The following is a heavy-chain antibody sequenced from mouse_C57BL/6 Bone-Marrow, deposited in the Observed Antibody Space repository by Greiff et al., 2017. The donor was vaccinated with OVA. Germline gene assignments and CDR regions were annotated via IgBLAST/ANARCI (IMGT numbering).Heavy chain of an antibody. CDR3: ARGPDGYYVWYFEV. Sequence: VQLQQPGAELVMPGASVKLSCKASGYTFTSYWMHWVKQRPGQGLEWIGEIDPSDSYTNYNQKFKCKSTLTVDKSSSTAYMQLSSLTSEDSAVYYGARGPDGYYVWYFEVWGTGTTVTVSS. CDR2: IDPSDSYT. V-gene: IGHV1-69*01. D-gene: IGHD2-3*01. J-gene: IGHJ1*03. CDR1: GYTFTSYW.